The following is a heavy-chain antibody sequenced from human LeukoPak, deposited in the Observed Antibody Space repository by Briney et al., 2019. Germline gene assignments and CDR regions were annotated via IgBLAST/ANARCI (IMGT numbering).Heavy chain of an antibody. CDR2: INHSGST. V-gene: IGHV4-34*01. D-gene: IGHD2-2*01. J-gene: IGHJ4*02. CDR1: GGSFSGYY. CDR3: ARGVPQPYDY. Sequence: PSETLSLTCAVYGGSFSGYYWSWIRQPPGKGLEWIGEINHSGSTNYNPSLKSRVTISVDTSKNQFSLKLSSVTAADTAVYYCARGVPQPYDYWGQGTLVTVSS.